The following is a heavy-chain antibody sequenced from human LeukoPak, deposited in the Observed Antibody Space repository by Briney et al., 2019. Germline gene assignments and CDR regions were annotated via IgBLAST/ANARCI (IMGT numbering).Heavy chain of an antibody. J-gene: IGHJ4*02. V-gene: IGHV4-4*09. Sequence: SETLSLTCTGSGGSISSYYWSWIRQPPGKGLEWIGYIYTSGSTNYNPSLKSRVTISVDTSKNQFSLKLSSVTAADTAVYYCARLPWSGYPYFDYWGQGTLVTVSS. CDR1: GGSISSYY. D-gene: IGHD3-3*01. CDR2: IYTSGST. CDR3: ARLPWSGYPYFDY.